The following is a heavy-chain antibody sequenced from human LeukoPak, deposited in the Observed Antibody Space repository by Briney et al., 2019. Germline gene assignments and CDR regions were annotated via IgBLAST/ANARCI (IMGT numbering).Heavy chain of an antibody. V-gene: IGHV1-2*02. Sequence: ASVTVSCKASGYTFIDYYIHWVRQAPGEGLEWMGWINPNSGGTNYAQKFQGSVTMTRDTSISTAYMELTRLNSDDTAVYYCAKNMGYGDYWYFDLWGRGTLVTVSS. CDR1: GYTFIDYY. CDR2: INPNSGGT. CDR3: AKNMGYGDYWYFDL. J-gene: IGHJ2*01. D-gene: IGHD4-17*01.